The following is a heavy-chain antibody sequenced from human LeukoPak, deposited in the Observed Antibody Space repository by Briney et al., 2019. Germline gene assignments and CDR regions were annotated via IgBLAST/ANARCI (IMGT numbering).Heavy chain of an antibody. J-gene: IGHJ4*02. CDR3: MGGRGWLPEN. CDR2: IKQDGTET. CDR1: GFTFSSYW. Sequence: PGGSLRLSCAASGFTFSSYWMNWVRQAPGKGLEWVAIIKQDGTETFYVDSVKGRFTISGDNVKNSLYLQMNSLRIEDAAVYYCMGGRGWLPENWGQGTLVTVSS. D-gene: IGHD3-22*01. V-gene: IGHV3-7*01.